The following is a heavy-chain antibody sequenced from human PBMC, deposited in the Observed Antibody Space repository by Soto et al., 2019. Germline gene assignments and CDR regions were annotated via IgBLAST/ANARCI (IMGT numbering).Heavy chain of an antibody. V-gene: IGHV1-69*01. D-gene: IGHD3-22*01. J-gene: IGHJ4*02. CDR1: GGTFSSYA. CDR3: ASAYDSSALFDY. CDR2: IIPIFGTA. Sequence: QVQLVQSGAEVKKPGSSVKVSCKASGGTFSSYAISWVRQAPGQGLEWMGGIIPIFGTANYAQKFQGRVTITADESTSTACMGLSSVRYEDTAVYYCASAYDSSALFDYWGQVTMVTVSS.